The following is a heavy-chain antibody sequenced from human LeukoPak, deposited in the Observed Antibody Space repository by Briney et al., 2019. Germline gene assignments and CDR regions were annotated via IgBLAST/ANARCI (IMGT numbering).Heavy chain of an antibody. J-gene: IGHJ5*02. CDR1: PVSISTYY. CDR3: ARDIYGSGHGWFDT. D-gene: IGHD3-10*01. Sequence: SETLSLTCTVSPVSISTYYWSWIRQPPGKGLEWMGYIHYSGSTNYNPSLTSRVTISVDTSKKQLSLMLRSVTAADTAVYYCARDIYGSGHGWFDTWGQGRLVTVSS. CDR2: IHYSGST. V-gene: IGHV4-59*01.